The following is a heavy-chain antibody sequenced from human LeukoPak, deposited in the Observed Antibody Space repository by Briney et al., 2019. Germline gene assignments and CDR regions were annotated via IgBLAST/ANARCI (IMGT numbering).Heavy chain of an antibody. CDR1: GFTFSSYW. V-gene: IGHV3-7*03. J-gene: IGHJ5*02. Sequence: GGSLRLSCAASGFTFSSYWMSWVRQAPGKGLEWVANIKQDGSEKYYVDSVKGRFTISRDNAKNSLHLQMNSLRAEDTAVYYCARVRYYGSGSYSNLWFDPWGQGTLVTVSS. CDR3: ARVRYYGSGSYSNLWFDP. CDR2: IKQDGSEK. D-gene: IGHD3-10*01.